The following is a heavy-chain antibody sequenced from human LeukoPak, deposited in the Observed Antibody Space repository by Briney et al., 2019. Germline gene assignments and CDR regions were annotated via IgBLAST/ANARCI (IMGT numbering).Heavy chain of an antibody. CDR3: ARDPDIVVVVAATPGAFDY. Sequence: VASVKVSFKASGYTFTGYYMHWVRQAPGQGLEWMGWINPNSGGTNYAQKFQGRVTMTRDTSISTAYMELSRLRSDDTAVYYCARDPDIVVVVAATPGAFDYWGQGTLVTVSS. V-gene: IGHV1-2*02. J-gene: IGHJ4*02. CDR2: INPNSGGT. D-gene: IGHD2-15*01. CDR1: GYTFTGYY.